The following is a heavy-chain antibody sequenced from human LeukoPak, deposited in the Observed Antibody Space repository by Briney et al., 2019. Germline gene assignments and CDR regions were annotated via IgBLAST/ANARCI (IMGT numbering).Heavy chain of an antibody. CDR3: ARDRVRGSSNPYFDY. Sequence: KPSETLSLTCTVSGGSVSSGSYYWSWTRQPPGKGLEWIGYIYYSGSTNYNPSLKSRVTISIDTSKNQFSLKLSSVTAADTAVYYCARDRVRGSSNPYFDYWGQGTLDTVSS. V-gene: IGHV4-61*01. J-gene: IGHJ4*02. CDR2: IYYSGST. CDR1: GGSVSSGSYY. D-gene: IGHD1-26*01.